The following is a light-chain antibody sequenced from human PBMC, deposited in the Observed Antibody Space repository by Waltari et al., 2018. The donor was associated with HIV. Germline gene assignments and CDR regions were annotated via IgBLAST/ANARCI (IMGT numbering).Light chain of an antibody. V-gene: IGKV4-1*01. CDR1: QRVIYCSNNKNY. CDR3: QQYYSTPFT. CDR2: WAS. Sequence: DIVMTQSPDSLAVSLGERATINCKSSQRVIYCSNNKNYLSWFQQKPGQPPRLLICWASTRETGVPDRFSGGGSGTDFTLTISSLQAEDVAVYYCQQYYSTPFTFGPGTRVDIK. J-gene: IGKJ3*01.